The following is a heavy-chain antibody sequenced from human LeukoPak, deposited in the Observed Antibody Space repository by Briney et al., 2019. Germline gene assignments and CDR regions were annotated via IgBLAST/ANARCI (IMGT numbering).Heavy chain of an antibody. J-gene: IGHJ4*02. Sequence: SVKVSCKASGGTFSSYAISWVRQAPGQGLEWMGRIIPIFGIANYAQKFQGRVTITADKSTSTAYMELSSLRSEDTAVYYCARVSVRGSDYYGSSGYHYWGQGTLVTVSS. V-gene: IGHV1-69*04. CDR3: ARVSVRGSDYYGSSGYHY. D-gene: IGHD3-22*01. CDR1: GGTFSSYA. CDR2: IIPIFGIA.